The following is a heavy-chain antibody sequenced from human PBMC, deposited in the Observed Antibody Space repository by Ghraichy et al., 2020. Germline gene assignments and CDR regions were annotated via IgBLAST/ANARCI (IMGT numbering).Heavy chain of an antibody. CDR1: GYTFTSYD. Sequence: ASVKVSCKASGYTFTSYDINWVRQATGQGLEWMGWMNPNSGNTGYAQKFQGRVTMTRNTSISTAYMELSSLRSEDTAVYYCARGPRWLGLFDPWGQGTLVTVSS. D-gene: IGHD6-19*01. CDR3: ARGPRWLGLFDP. J-gene: IGHJ5*02. V-gene: IGHV1-8*01. CDR2: MNPNSGNT.